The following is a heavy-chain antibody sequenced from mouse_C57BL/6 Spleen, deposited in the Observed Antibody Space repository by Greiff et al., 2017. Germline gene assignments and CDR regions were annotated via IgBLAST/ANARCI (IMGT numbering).Heavy chain of an antibody. V-gene: IGHV3-6*01. J-gene: IGHJ4*01. CDR3: ARDDGVYAMDY. Sequence: ESGPGLVKPSQSLSLTCSVTGYSITSGYYWNWIRQFPGNKLEWMGYISYDGSNNYNPSLKNRISITRDTSKNQFFLKLNSVTTEDTATYYCARDDGVYAMDYWGQGTSVTVSS. CDR1: GYSITSGYY. CDR2: ISYDGSN.